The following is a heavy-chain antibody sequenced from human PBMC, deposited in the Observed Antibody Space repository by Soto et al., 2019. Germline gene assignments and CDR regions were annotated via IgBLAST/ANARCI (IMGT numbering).Heavy chain of an antibody. CDR2: INHSGST. CDR3: ARTGDCSSTSCYGNWFDP. CDR1: GGSFSGYY. J-gene: IGHJ5*02. Sequence: SSETLSLTCAVYGGSFSGYYWSWIRQPPGKGLEWIGEINHSGSTNYNPSLKSRVTISVDTSKNQFSLKLSSVTAADTAVYYCARTGDCSSTSCYGNWFDPWGQGTLVTVSS. V-gene: IGHV4-34*01. D-gene: IGHD2-2*01.